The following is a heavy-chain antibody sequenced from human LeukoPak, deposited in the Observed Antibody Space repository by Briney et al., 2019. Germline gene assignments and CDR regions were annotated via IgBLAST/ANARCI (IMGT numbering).Heavy chain of an antibody. D-gene: IGHD3-10*01. CDR1: GYTFTGYY. CDR2: INPNSGGT. CDR3: AVGGLLWFGEFHLPSFDY. V-gene: IGHV1-2*04. J-gene: IGHJ4*02. Sequence: RASVKVSCKASGYTFTGYYMHWVRQAPGQGLEWMGWINPNSGGTNYAQKFQGWVTMTRDTSISTAYMELSRLRSDDTAVYYCAVGGLLWFGEFHLPSFDYWGQGTLVTVSS.